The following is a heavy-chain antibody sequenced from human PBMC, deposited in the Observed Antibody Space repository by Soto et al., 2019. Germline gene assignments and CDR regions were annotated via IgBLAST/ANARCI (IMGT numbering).Heavy chain of an antibody. D-gene: IGHD2-15*01. CDR1: GFTFDDYT. V-gene: IGHV3-43*01. CDR2: ISWDGGST. CDR3: AKDLFCSGGSCYAGMPESFHHYYYYYGMDV. J-gene: IGHJ6*02. Sequence: GGSLRLSCAASGFTFDDYTMHWVRQAPGKGLEWVSLISWDGGSTYYADSMKGRFTISRDNSKNSLYLQMNSLRTEDTALYYCAKDLFCSGGSCYAGMPESFHHYYYYYGMDVWGQGTTVTVSS.